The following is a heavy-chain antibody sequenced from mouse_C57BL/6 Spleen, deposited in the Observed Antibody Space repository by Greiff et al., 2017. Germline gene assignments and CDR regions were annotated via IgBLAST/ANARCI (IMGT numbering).Heavy chain of an antibody. J-gene: IGHJ4*01. CDR3: ARHGYGSRIYAMDY. Sequence: EVKVVESGGGLVQPGESLKLSCESNEYEFPSHDMSWVRKTPEKRLELVAAINSDGGSTYYPDTMERRFIISRDNTKKTLYLQMSSLRSEDTALYYCARHGYGSRIYAMDYWGQGTSVTVSS. V-gene: IGHV5-2*01. CDR2: INSDGGST. D-gene: IGHD1-1*01. CDR1: EYEFPSHD.